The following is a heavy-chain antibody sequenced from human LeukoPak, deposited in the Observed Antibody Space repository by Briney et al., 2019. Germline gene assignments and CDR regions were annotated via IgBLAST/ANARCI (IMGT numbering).Heavy chain of an antibody. CDR3: TRAQTEVGAKYYFDY. J-gene: IGHJ4*02. V-gene: IGHV3-49*04. D-gene: IGHD1-26*01. Sequence: PGGSLRLSCTASAFTFGDYAMNWVRQAPGKGLEWVGFVRGKPYGATTEYAASVKGRFTISRDDSKSTAYLQMNSLKTEDTAVYYCTRAQTEVGAKYYFDYWGQGTLVTVSS. CDR1: AFTFGDYA. CDR2: VRGKPYGATT.